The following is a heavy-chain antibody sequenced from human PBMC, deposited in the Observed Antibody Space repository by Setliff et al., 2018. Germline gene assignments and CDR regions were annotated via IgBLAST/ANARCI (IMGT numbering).Heavy chain of an antibody. CDR2: VYTSGST. Sequence: SETLSLTCTVSGGSISSGSYYWSWIRQPAGKGLEWIGRVYTSGSTKYNLSLKSRVTISVDTSKNQFSLKLSSVTAADTAVYYCARVGDHQTHSSGWYLDYWGQGTLVTVSS. V-gene: IGHV4-61*02. CDR1: GGSISSGSYY. J-gene: IGHJ4*02. D-gene: IGHD6-19*01. CDR3: ARVGDHQTHSSGWYLDY.